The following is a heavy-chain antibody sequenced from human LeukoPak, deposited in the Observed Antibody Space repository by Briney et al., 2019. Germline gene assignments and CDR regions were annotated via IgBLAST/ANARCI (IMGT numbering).Heavy chain of an antibody. J-gene: IGHJ6*02. CDR2: INPNNGGT. Sequence: ASVKVSCKASGYTFTGYYMHWVRQAPGQGLEWMGWINPNNGGTNYALKFQGRVTMTRESSISTAYMELSRLRSDDTAVYYCARDMVRGVPQYGMDVWGQGTTVTVSS. D-gene: IGHD3-10*01. CDR1: GYTFTGYY. V-gene: IGHV1-2*02. CDR3: ARDMVRGVPQYGMDV.